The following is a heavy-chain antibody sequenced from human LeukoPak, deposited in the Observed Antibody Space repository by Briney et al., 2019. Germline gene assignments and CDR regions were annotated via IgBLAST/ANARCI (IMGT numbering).Heavy chain of an antibody. CDR3: ARYVWGSYPTFEDY. D-gene: IGHD3-16*02. CDR2: IYHSGST. CDR1: GYSISSGYY. V-gene: IGHV4-38-2*01. Sequence: SETLSLTCAVSGYSISSGYYWGWIRQPPGKGLEWMGSIYHSGSTYYNPSLKSRVTISVDTSKNQFSLKLSSVTAADTAVYYCARYVWGSYPTFEDYWGQGTLVTVSS. J-gene: IGHJ4*02.